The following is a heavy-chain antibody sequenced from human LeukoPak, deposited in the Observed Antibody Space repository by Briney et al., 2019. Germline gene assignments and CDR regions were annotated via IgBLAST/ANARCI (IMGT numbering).Heavy chain of an antibody. Sequence: SETLSLTCTVSGGSISSGDYYWSWIRQPPGKGLEWIGYIYYSGSTYYNPSLKSRVTISVDTSKNQFSLKLSSVTAADTAVCYCAREFRYSYGLGYMDVWGKGTTVTVSS. CDR3: AREFRYSYGLGYMDV. J-gene: IGHJ6*03. D-gene: IGHD5-18*01. CDR1: GGSISSGDYY. CDR2: IYYSGST. V-gene: IGHV4-30-4*02.